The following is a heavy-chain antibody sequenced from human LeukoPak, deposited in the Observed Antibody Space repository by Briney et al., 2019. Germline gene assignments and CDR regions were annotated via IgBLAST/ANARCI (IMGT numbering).Heavy chain of an antibody. Sequence: PSQTLSLTCTVSGGSISSGGYYWRWIRQHPGKGLEWIGYIYYSGSTYYNPSLKSRVTISVDTSKNQFSLKLSSVTAADTAVYYCAKSGARLLVNWFDPWGQGTLVTVSS. CDR3: AKSGARLLVNWFDP. J-gene: IGHJ5*02. CDR2: IYYSGST. CDR1: GGSISSGGYY. V-gene: IGHV4-31*03. D-gene: IGHD2-21*01.